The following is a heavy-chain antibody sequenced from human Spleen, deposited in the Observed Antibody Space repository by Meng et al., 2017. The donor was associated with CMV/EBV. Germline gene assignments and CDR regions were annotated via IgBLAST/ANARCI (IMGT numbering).Heavy chain of an antibody. CDR2: IIPILGVA. CDR1: GYTFTAHY. D-gene: IGHD1-26*01. J-gene: IGHJ5*02. Sequence: SVKVSCKASGYTFTAHYFHWVRQAPGQGLEWMGRIIPILGVANYAQKFQGRVTITADKSTSTAFMELSSLRSEDTAVYHCAISSSIVGAFDPWGQGTLVTVSS. CDR3: AISSSIVGAFDP. V-gene: IGHV1-69*02.